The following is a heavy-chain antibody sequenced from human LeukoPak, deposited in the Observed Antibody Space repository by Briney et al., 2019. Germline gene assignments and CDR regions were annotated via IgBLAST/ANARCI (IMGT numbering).Heavy chain of an antibody. CDR3: ARDAPPYYDILTGYLNYFGY. D-gene: IGHD3-9*01. CDR1: GFTFSSYE. CDR2: ISSSGSTI. Sequence: PGGSLRLSCAASGFTFSSYEMNWVRQAPGKGLEWVSYISSSGSTIYYADSVKGRFTISRDNAKNSLYLQMNSLRAEDTAVYYCARDAPPYYDILTGYLNYFGYWGQGTLVTVSS. J-gene: IGHJ4*02. V-gene: IGHV3-48*03.